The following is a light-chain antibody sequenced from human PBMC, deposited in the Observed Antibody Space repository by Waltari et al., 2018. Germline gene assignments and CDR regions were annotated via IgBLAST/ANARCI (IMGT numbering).Light chain of an antibody. V-gene: IGKV2-30*02. CDR1: RSLLHSTGKTY. CDR2: KVS. CDR3: MQATHFPFT. J-gene: IGKJ3*01. Sequence: DVVMTQSPVSLPMTPGQAVSMTCRSSRSLLHSTGKTYLNWFLQKPGPPPRRLLYKVSKRESGVPDRVIGSGAGTDFTLTISRVEPEDVGVYFCMQATHFPFTFGPGTKLDIK.